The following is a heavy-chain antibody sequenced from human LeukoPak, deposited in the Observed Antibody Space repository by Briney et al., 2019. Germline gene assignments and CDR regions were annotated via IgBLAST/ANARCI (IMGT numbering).Heavy chain of an antibody. V-gene: IGHV3-30*18. Sequence: GGSLRLSCAASGFTFSSYGMHWVRQAPGKGLEWVAVISYDGSNKYYADSVKGRFTISRDNSKNTLYLQMNSLRAGDTAVYYCAKDRDGDYLDYWGQGTLVTVSS. J-gene: IGHJ4*02. CDR3: AKDRDGDYLDY. CDR2: ISYDGSNK. D-gene: IGHD4-17*01. CDR1: GFTFSSYG.